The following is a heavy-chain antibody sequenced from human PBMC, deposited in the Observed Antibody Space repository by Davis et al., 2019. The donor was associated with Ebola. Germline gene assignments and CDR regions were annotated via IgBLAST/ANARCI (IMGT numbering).Heavy chain of an antibody. CDR2: SSIYVEHI. V-gene: IGHV3-48*02. CDR1: GFPFSLYS. D-gene: IGHD2/OR15-2a*01. CDR3: ARRILLSSRGGMDV. J-gene: IGHJ6*02. Sequence: PGGSLRLSCVGSGFPFSLYSFNWVRQAPGKEPEWVAHSSIYVEHISYGESVKGRFTVSRDDAQNSVYLQMNSLRDDDTGVYYCARRILLSSRGGMDVWGQGTTVTVSS.